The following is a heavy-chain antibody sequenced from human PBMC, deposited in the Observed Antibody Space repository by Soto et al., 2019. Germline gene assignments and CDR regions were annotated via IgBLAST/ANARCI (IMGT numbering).Heavy chain of an antibody. CDR3: ARELPTAIRGGHYYSYGMDV. V-gene: IGHV3-23*01. D-gene: IGHD2-2*02. CDR2: ISGSGGST. CDR1: GFTFSSYA. J-gene: IGHJ6*02. Sequence: EVQLLESGGGLVQPGGSLRLSCAASGFTFSSYAMSWVRQAPGKGLEWVSAISGSGGSTYYADSVKGRFTISRDNSKNTLYLQMNSLRAEDTAVYYCARELPTAIRGGHYYSYGMDVWGQGTSVTVSS.